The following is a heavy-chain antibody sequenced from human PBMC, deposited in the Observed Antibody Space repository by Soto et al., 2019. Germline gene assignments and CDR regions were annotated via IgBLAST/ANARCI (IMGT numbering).Heavy chain of an antibody. CDR2: IWYDGSKN. V-gene: IGHV3-33*01. CDR3: ARGQGVAMAPAYFDY. Sequence: QVQLVESGGGVVQPGRSLRLSCAASGFSFSNYGIHWVRQAPGKGLEWVAVIWYDGSKNYYADSVKGRFTISRDNSKNTLYLQMNSLRAEDTAVYYCARGQGVAMAPAYFDYWGQGTLVTVSS. J-gene: IGHJ4*02. D-gene: IGHD5-18*01. CDR1: GFSFSNYG.